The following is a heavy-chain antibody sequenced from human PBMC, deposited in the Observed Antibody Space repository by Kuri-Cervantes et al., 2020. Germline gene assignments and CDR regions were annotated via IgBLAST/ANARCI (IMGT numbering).Heavy chain of an antibody. V-gene: IGHV1-2*02. CDR2: INPDSGAT. CDR3: AKSSGYCSAGRCYYDY. J-gene: IGHJ4*02. CDR1: GYTFTSYG. Sequence: ASVKVSCKASGYTFTSYGISWVRQAPGQGLEWMGWINPDSGATNYAQKFQGRVSMTRDTSISTAYMELSRLTSDDTAVHFCAKSSGYCSAGRCYYDYWGQGTLVTVSS. D-gene: IGHD2-15*01.